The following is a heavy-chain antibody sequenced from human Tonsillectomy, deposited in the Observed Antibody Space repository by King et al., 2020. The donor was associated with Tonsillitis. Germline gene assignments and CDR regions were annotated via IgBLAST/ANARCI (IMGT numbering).Heavy chain of an antibody. CDR3: ARGTYSYGFDY. CDR2: ISSSSTI. J-gene: IGHJ4*02. D-gene: IGHD5-18*01. CDR1: GFTFSSYS. V-gene: IGHV3-48*01. Sequence: VQLVESGGGLVQPGGSLRLSCAASGFTFSSYSMNWVRQAPGKGLEWVSYISSSSTIYYADSVKGRFTISRDNAKNSLYLQMNSLRAEDTAVYYCARGTYSYGFDYWGQGTLVTVSS.